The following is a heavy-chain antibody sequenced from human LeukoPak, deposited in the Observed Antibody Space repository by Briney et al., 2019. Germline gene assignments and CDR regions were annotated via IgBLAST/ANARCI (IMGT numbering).Heavy chain of an antibody. J-gene: IGHJ5*02. D-gene: IGHD3-3*01. V-gene: IGHV1-69*05. Sequence: SVKVSCKASGYTFTSYGISWVRQAPGQGLEWMGGIIPIFGTANYAQKFQGRVTITTDESTSTAYMELSSLRSEDTAVYYCAREDYDFWSGYPTTKNWFDPWGQGTLVTVSS. CDR1: GYTFTSYG. CDR2: IIPIFGTA. CDR3: AREDYDFWSGYPTTKNWFDP.